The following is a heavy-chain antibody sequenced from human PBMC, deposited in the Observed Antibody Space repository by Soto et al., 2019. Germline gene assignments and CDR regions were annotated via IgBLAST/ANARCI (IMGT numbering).Heavy chain of an antibody. J-gene: IGHJ6*02. CDR2: IRSETYSYAT. V-gene: IGHV3-73*02. Sequence: DVQLVESGGGLVQPGGSLTLACAASGFAFGRSAMYWVRQAPGKGLEWVGRIRSETYSYATSYAGSVTGRFTISRDDFKSTVYLQMHSLKTEDTAVYYCTSTYYDHLWYAMAVWGQGTTVTVSS. CDR3: TSTYYDHLWYAMAV. CDR1: GFAFGRSA. D-gene: IGHD3-3*01.